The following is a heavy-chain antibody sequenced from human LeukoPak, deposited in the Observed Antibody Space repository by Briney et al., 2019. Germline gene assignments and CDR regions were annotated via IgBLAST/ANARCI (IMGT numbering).Heavy chain of an antibody. V-gene: IGHV1-46*01. CDR3: AKDRVYVAVAGTWDY. CDR2: INPSGGST. Sequence: ASVKVSCKASGYTFTSYYMHWVRQAPGQGLEWMGIINPSGGSTSYAQKFQGRVTMTRDMSTSTVYMELSSLRSEDTAVYYCAKDRVYVAVAGTWDYWGQGTLVTVSS. CDR1: GYTFTSYY. J-gene: IGHJ4*02. D-gene: IGHD6-19*01.